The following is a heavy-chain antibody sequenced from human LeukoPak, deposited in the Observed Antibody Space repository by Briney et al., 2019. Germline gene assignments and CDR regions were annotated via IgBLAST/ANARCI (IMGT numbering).Heavy chain of an antibody. CDR2: IHPNSGGT. CDR1: GYTLTGYY. V-gene: IGHV1-2*06. D-gene: IGHD6-13*01. J-gene: IGHJ4*02. Sequence: ASVKVSCKASGYTLTGYYMHWVRQAPGQGLEWMGRIHPNSGGTNYAQKFQGRVTMTRDTSISTAYMELSRLRSDDTAVYYCARPHSSSFYVVDYWGQGTLSPSPQ. CDR3: ARPHSSSFYVVDY.